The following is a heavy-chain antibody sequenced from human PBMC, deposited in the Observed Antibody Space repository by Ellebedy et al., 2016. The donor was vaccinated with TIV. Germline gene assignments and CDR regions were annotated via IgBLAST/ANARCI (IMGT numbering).Heavy chain of an antibody. Sequence: GESLKISXAASGFTFSTYWMYWVRQAPGKGLEYVANINEDETKKYYVDSLKGRFTISRDNAKNSLYLQMNSLRADDTAVYYCARAGMVVGGAFDVWGQGTVVAVSS. CDR3: ARAGMVVGGAFDV. V-gene: IGHV3-7*03. D-gene: IGHD2-15*01. CDR1: GFTFSTYW. CDR2: INEDETKK. J-gene: IGHJ3*01.